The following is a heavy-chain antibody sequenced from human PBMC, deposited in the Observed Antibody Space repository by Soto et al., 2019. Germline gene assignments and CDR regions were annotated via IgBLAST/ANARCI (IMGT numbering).Heavy chain of an antibody. Sequence: EVQLVESGGGLVQPGGSLRLSCAASGFTVSGYWMHWVRQAPGKGLTWVSRINSDGSYTSSADSVKGRFTISKDNARNTLYLQMNSLRIEDTAVYYCPRELDAMITTAYWGPGTLVTGSS. D-gene: IGHD3-22*01. J-gene: IGHJ4*02. CDR2: INSDGSYT. V-gene: IGHV3-74*01. CDR1: GFTVSGYW. CDR3: PRELDAMITTAY.